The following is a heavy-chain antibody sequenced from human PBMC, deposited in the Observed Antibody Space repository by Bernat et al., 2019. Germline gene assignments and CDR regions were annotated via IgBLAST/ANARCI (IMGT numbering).Heavy chain of an antibody. J-gene: IGHJ5*02. CDR1: GGSISSGGYY. CDR3: ARRQRVTIFGVANNWFDP. D-gene: IGHD3-3*01. CDR2: IYYSGST. Sequence: QVQLQESGPGLVKPSQTLSLTCTVSGGSISSGGYYWSWIRQHPGKGLEWIGYIYYSGSTYYNPSLKSRVTISVDTSKNQFSLKRSSVTAADSAVYYCARRQRVTIFGVANNWFDPWGQRTLVTFSS. V-gene: IGHV4-31*03.